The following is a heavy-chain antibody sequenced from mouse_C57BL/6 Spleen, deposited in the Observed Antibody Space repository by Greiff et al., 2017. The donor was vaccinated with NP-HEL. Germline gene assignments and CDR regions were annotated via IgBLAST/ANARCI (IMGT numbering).Heavy chain of an antibody. CDR1: GFTFSDYG. J-gene: IGHJ4*01. V-gene: IGHV5-17*01. CDR2: ISSGSSTI. Sequence: VQLKESGGGLVKPGGSLKLSCAASGFTFSDYGMHWVRQAPEKGLEWVAYISSGSSTIYYADTVKGRFTISRDNAKNTLFLQMTSLRSEDTAMYYCARSSLTTVVAYYYAMDYWGQGTSVTVSS. D-gene: IGHD1-1*01. CDR3: ARSSLTTVVAYYYAMDY.